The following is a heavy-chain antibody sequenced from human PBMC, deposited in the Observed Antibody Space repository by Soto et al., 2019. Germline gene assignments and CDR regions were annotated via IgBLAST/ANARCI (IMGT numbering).Heavy chain of an antibody. CDR3: ARDGRGRYNLGY. V-gene: IGHV4-4*03. D-gene: IGHD1-1*01. CDR1: GGSISNDDW. CDR2: IHHSGRT. Sequence: QVQLQESGPGLVKPPGTLSLTCAVSGGSISNDDWWSWVRQAPGKGLEWIGEIHHSGRTHYNPSLKSPVSMSLDKSNNQVSLNVNSVTAADTAVYYCARDGRGRYNLGYWGQGTLVIVSS. J-gene: IGHJ4*02.